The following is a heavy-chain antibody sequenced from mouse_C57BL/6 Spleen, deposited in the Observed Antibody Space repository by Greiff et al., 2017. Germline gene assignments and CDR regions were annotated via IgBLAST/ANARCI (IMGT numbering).Heavy chain of an antibody. J-gene: IGHJ2*01. CDR2: IYPGDGET. V-gene: IGHV1-82*01. CDR1: GYAFSSSW. Sequence: QVQLQQSGPELVKPGASVKISCKASGYAFSSSWMNWVKQRPGKGLEWIGRIYPGDGETNYNGKFKGKATRTADKSSSTAYMQLSSLTSEEAAVYFCAREGGDYFDYWGKGTTLTVSS. CDR3: AREGGDYFDY.